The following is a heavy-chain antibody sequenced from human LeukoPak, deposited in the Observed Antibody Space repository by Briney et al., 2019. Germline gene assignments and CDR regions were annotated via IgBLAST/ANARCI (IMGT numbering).Heavy chain of an antibody. CDR3: ARWENGISLL. V-gene: IGHV4-59*01. CDR2: IYYSGST. D-gene: IGHD1-26*01. CDR1: GGSISSYY. Sequence: SETLSLTCTVSGGSISSYYWSWIQQPPGKRLEWIGYIYYSGSTNYNPFLKSRVTISVDTSKNQFSLKLSSVTAADTAVYYCARWENGISLLWGQGTLVTVSS. J-gene: IGHJ4*02.